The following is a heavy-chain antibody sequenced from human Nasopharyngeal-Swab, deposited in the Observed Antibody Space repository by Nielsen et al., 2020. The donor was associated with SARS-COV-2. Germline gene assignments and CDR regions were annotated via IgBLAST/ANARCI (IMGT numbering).Heavy chain of an antibody. CDR2: IYYSGST. D-gene: IGHD2-15*01. J-gene: IGHJ4*02. Sequence: RQAPGKGLKWIGYIYYSGSTNYNPSLKSRVTISVDTSKNQFSLKLSSVTAADTAVYYCARTTYCSGGSCYWFDYWGQGTLVTVSS. CDR3: ARTTYCSGGSCYWFDY. V-gene: IGHV4-59*12.